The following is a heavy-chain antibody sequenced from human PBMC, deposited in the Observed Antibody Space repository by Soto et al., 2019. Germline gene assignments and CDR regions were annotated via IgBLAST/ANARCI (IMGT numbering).Heavy chain of an antibody. J-gene: IGHJ1*01. D-gene: IGHD2-15*01. CDR1: GGSFSGYY. CDR2: INHSGST. V-gene: IGHV4-34*01. Sequence: TLSLTCAVYGGSFSGYYWSWIRQPPGKGLEWIGEINHSGSTNYNPSLKSRVTISVDTSKNQFSLKLSSVTAADTAVYYWASANCSDARCPNGLGYWGQGTLVTVSS. CDR3: ASANCSDARCPNGLGY.